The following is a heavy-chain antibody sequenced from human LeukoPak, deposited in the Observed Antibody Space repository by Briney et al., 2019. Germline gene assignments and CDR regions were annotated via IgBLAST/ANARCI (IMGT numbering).Heavy chain of an antibody. Sequence: GGSLRLSCAASGFTFSSYSMNWVRQAPGKGLEWVSYISSSGSTIYYADSVKGRFTISRGNAKNSLYLQMNSLRAEDTAVYYCARDRACTSHCYTRANYYYGMDVWGQGTTVTVSS. CDR3: ARDRACTSHCYTRANYYYGMDV. CDR1: GFTFSSYS. V-gene: IGHV3-48*04. J-gene: IGHJ6*02. D-gene: IGHD2-2*02. CDR2: ISSSGSTI.